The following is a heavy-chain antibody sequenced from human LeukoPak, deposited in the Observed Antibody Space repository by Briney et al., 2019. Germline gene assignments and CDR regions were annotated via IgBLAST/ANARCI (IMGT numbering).Heavy chain of an antibody. J-gene: IGHJ6*02. CDR3: AREPFSGRHPKTYYYYYGMDV. V-gene: IGHV1-69*13. Sequence: SVKVSCKASGGTFSSYAISWVRQAPGQGLEWMGGIIPIFGTANYAQKFQGRVTITADESTSTAYMELSSLRSEDTAVYYCAREPFSGRHPKTYYYYYGMDVWGQGTTVTVSS. CDR1: GGTFSSYA. D-gene: IGHD1-26*01. CDR2: IIPIFGTA.